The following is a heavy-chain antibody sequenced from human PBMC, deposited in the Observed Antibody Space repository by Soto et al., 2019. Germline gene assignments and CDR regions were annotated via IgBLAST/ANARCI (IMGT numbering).Heavy chain of an antibody. Sequence: GGSLRLSCAASGFTFSSYAMSWVRQAPGKGLEWVSAISGSGGSTYYADSVKGRFTISRDNSKDTLSLQIHSLRPEDTAVYYCARGAEHQLLSRDYFYGMDVWGQGTTVTVSS. V-gene: IGHV3-23*01. D-gene: IGHD1-1*01. J-gene: IGHJ6*02. CDR3: ARGAEHQLLSRDYFYGMDV. CDR1: GFTFSSYA. CDR2: ISGSGGST.